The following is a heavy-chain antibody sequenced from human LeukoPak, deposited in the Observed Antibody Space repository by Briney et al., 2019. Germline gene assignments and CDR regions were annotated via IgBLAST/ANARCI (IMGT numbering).Heavy chain of an antibody. CDR2: ISSGSTI. V-gene: IGHV3-48*03. CDR1: GFTFSSYE. CDR3: ARESIAVAGAPFDY. Sequence: AGGSLRLSCAASGFTFSSYEMNWVRQAPGKGLEWVSYISSGSTIYDAASLKGRFTISRDNAKNSLYLQMNSLRAEDTAVYYCARESIAVAGAPFDYWGQGTLVTVSS. D-gene: IGHD6-19*01. J-gene: IGHJ4*02.